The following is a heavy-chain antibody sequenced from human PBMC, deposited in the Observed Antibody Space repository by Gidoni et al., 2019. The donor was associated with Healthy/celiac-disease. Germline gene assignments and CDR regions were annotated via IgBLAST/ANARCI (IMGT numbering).Heavy chain of an antibody. CDR3: ARGEPQQLVEGGRWFDP. CDR2: INHSGST. D-gene: IGHD6-13*01. J-gene: IGHJ5*02. V-gene: IGHV4-34*01. Sequence: QVQLQQWGAGLLKPSETLSLTCAVYGGSFSGYYWSWIRQPPGKGLEWIGEINHSGSTNYNPSLKSRVTISVDTFKNQFSLKLSSVTAADTAVYYCARGEPQQLVEGGRWFDPWGQGTLVTVSS. CDR1: GGSFSGYY.